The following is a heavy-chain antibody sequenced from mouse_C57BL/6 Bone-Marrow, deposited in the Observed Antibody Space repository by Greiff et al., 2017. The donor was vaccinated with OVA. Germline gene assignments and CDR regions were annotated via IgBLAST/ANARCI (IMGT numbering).Heavy chain of an antibody. CDR1: GYTFTSYW. D-gene: IGHD2-1*01. CDR3: TRNYYGNYNAMDY. V-gene: IGHV1-5*01. CDR2: IYPGNSDT. J-gene: IGHJ4*01. Sequence: VQLQQSGTVLARPGASVKMSCKTSGYTFTSYWMHWVKQRPGQGLEWIGAIYPGNSDTSYNQKFKGKAKLTAVTSASTAYMELSSLTNEDSAVYYCTRNYYGNYNAMDYWGQGTSVTVSS.